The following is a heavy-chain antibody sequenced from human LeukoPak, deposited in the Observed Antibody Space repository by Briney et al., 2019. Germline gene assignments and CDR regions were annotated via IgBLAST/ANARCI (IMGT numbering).Heavy chain of an antibody. Sequence: SETLSLTCTVSGGSISNKYWSWIRQPPGKGLEWIGYIYYSGSTNYNPSLKSRVTILVDTSKNQFPLKLSSVTAADTAVYYCARDIYYYDSSGYFRSPNWFDPWGQGTLVTVSS. CDR3: ARDIYYYDSSGYFRSPNWFDP. J-gene: IGHJ5*02. V-gene: IGHV4-59*12. D-gene: IGHD3-22*01. CDR1: GGSISNKY. CDR2: IYYSGST.